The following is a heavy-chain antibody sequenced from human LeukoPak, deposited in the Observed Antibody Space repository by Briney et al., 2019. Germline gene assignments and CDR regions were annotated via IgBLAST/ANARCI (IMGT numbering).Heavy chain of an antibody. CDR3: AREGRRPPYYYYYMDV. V-gene: IGHV3-11*01. J-gene: IGHJ6*03. Sequence: PGGSLRLSCAASGFKFSDYYMTWIRQAPGKGLEWVSYISNSSDSIYYADSAEGRFTISRDNAKNSLYLQMNSLRAEDTAVYYCAREGRRPPYYYYYMDVWGKGTTVTISS. CDR2: ISNSSDSI. CDR1: GFKFSDYY.